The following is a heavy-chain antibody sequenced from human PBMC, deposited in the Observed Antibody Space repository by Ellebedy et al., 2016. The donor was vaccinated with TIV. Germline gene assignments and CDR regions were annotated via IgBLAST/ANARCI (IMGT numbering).Heavy chain of an antibody. J-gene: IGHJ4*02. Sequence: GESLKISXAASGFTFSSYSMNWVRQAPGKGLEWVSYINSSSSTIYYADSVKGRFTISRDNAKNSLYLQMNSLRAEDTAVYYCARDRGMRWLQFGRYFDYWGQGTLVTVSS. D-gene: IGHD5-24*01. CDR3: ARDRGMRWLQFGRYFDY. V-gene: IGHV3-48*01. CDR1: GFTFSSYS. CDR2: INSSSSTI.